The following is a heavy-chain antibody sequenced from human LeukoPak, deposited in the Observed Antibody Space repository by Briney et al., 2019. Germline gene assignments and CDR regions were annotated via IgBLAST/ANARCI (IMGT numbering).Heavy chain of an antibody. CDR2: INPNSGGT. CDR3: ASYYYDGSGYYSTVY. J-gene: IGHJ4*02. D-gene: IGHD3-22*01. V-gene: IGHV1-2*02. CDR1: GYTFTGYY. Sequence: GASVKVSCKASGYTFTGYYMHWVRQAPGQGLEWMGWINPNSGGTNYAQKFQGRVTMTRDTSISTAYMELSRLRSDDTAVYYCASYYYDGSGYYSTVYWGQGTLVTVSS.